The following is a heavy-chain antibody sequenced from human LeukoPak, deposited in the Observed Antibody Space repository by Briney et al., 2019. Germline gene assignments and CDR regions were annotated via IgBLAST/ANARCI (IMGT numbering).Heavy chain of an antibody. CDR3: ARPAGTVVRGSFDS. CDR2: ISGSGGST. D-gene: IGHD4-23*01. Sequence: GGSLRLSCAASGFTFSSYAMSWVRQAPGKGLEWVSAISGSGGSTYYADSVKGRFTISRDNAKNSLYLQMNSLRAEDTAVYYCARPAGTVVRGSFDSWGQGTLVTVSS. J-gene: IGHJ4*02. V-gene: IGHV3-23*01. CDR1: GFTFSSYA.